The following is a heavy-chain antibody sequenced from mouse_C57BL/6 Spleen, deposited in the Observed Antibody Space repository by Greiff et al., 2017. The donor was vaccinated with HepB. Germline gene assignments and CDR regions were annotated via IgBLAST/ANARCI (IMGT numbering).Heavy chain of an antibody. V-gene: IGHV1-4*01. D-gene: IGHD2-5*01. Sequence: QVQLKESGAELARPGASVKMSCKASGYTFTSYTMHWVKQRPGQGLEWIGYINPSSGYTKYNQKFKDKATLTADKSSSTAYMQLSSLTSEDSAVYYCARTYYSNYVFDYWGQGTTRTVSS. CDR1: GYTFTSYT. J-gene: IGHJ2*01. CDR3: ARTYYSNYVFDY. CDR2: INPSSGYT.